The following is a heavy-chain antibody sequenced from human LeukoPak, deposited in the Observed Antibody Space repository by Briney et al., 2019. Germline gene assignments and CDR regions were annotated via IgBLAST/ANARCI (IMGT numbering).Heavy chain of an antibody. CDR3: ATVSGSYATDY. V-gene: IGHV1-69-2*01. CDR2: VDPEDGET. J-gene: IGHJ4*02. CDR1: GYTFTDYY. D-gene: IGHD1-26*01. Sequence: ASVKVSCKVSGYTFTDYYMHWVPQAPGKGLEWMGLVDPEDGETIYAEKFQGRVTITADTSTDTAYMELSSLRSEDTAVYYCATVSGSYATDYWGQGTLVTVSS.